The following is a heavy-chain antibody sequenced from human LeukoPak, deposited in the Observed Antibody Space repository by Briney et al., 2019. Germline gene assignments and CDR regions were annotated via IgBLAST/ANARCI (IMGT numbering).Heavy chain of an antibody. V-gene: IGHV3-48*03. J-gene: IGHJ4*02. D-gene: IGHD2-15*01. Sequence: GGSLRLSCAASGFTFSSYEMNWVRQAPGKGLEWVSYISSSSSTIYYADSVKGRFTISRDNAKNSLYLQMNSLRAEDTAVYYCARADCSGGSCWFDYWGQGTLVTVSS. CDR2: ISSSSSTI. CDR3: ARADCSGGSCWFDY. CDR1: GFTFSSYE.